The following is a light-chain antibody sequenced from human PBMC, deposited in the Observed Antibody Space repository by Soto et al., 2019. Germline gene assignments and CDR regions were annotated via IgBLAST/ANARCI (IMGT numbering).Light chain of an antibody. Sequence: DIVMPQSPDSLAVSLGARATINCKSSQSVLYSSNNKNYLAWYQQKPGQPPKLLIYWASTRESGVPDRFSGSGSGTDFTLTISSLQAEDVAVYYGQQYYSTPITFGQGTLLEIK. J-gene: IGKJ5*01. V-gene: IGKV4-1*01. CDR2: WAS. CDR1: QSVLYSSNNKNY. CDR3: QQYYSTPIT.